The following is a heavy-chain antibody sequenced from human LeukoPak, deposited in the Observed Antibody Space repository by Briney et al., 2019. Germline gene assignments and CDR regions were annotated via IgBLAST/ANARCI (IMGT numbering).Heavy chain of an antibody. Sequence: SETLSLTCAVYGGSFSGYYWSWTRQPPGKGLEWIGEINHSGSTNYNPSLKSRVTISVDTSKNQFSLKLSSVTAADTAVYYCARGPPLLLDWFDPWGQGTLVTVSS. J-gene: IGHJ5*02. CDR3: ARGPPLLLDWFDP. CDR2: INHSGST. V-gene: IGHV4-34*01. CDR1: GGSFSGYY.